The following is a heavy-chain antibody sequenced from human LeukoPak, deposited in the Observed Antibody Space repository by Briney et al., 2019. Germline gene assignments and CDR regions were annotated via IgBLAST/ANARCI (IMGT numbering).Heavy chain of an antibody. Sequence: SETLSLTCAVYGGSSSGYYWSWIRQPPGKGLEWIGEINHSGSTNYNPSLKSRVTISVDTSKNQFSLKLSSVTAADTAVYYCARGFGMVYAITSLKPPPQNNWFDPWGQGTLVTVSS. D-gene: IGHD2-8*01. J-gene: IGHJ5*02. V-gene: IGHV4-34*01. CDR1: GGSSSGYY. CDR2: INHSGST. CDR3: ARGFGMVYAITSLKPPPQNNWFDP.